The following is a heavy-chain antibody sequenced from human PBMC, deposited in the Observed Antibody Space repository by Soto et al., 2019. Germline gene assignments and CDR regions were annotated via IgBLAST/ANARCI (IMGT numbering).Heavy chain of an antibody. D-gene: IGHD2-2*01. J-gene: IGHJ3*02. Sequence: GGSLRLSCAASGFTFSSYAMSWVRQAPGKGLEWVSAISGSGGSTYYADSVKGRFTISRDNSKNTLYLQMNRLRAEDTAVYYCAKDPIRLPVNVVVPAAIDDDAFDIWGQGTMVTVS. CDR3: AKDPIRLPVNVVVPAAIDDDAFDI. V-gene: IGHV3-23*01. CDR2: ISGSGGST. CDR1: GFTFSSYA.